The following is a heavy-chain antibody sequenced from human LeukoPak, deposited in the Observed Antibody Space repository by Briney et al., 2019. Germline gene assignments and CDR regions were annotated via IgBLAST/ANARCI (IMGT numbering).Heavy chain of an antibody. Sequence: GSSVKVSCKASGYTFTGYYMHWVRQAPGQGLEWMGSINPDSGDTNYAQNLQGRVTMTRDTSINTAYLDLSRLRSDDTAVYYCAIMGVTFDIWGQGTKVTVSS. CDR3: AIMGVTFDI. V-gene: IGHV1-2*02. J-gene: IGHJ3*02. CDR1: GYTFTGYY. D-gene: IGHD2-8*01. CDR2: INPDSGDT.